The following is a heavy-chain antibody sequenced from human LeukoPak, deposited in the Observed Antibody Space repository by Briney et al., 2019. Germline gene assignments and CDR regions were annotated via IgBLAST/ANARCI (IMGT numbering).Heavy chain of an antibody. CDR1: GYTFTSYY. D-gene: IGHD2-8*01. Sequence: ASVKVSCKAPGYTFTSYYMHWVRQAPGQGLEWMGIINPSGGSTSYAQKFQGRVTMTRDTSTSTVYMELSSLRSEDTAVYYCARDMGLDIVLMVYAIAYWGQGTLVTVSS. V-gene: IGHV1-46*01. CDR3: ARDMGLDIVLMVYAIAY. J-gene: IGHJ4*02. CDR2: INPSGGST.